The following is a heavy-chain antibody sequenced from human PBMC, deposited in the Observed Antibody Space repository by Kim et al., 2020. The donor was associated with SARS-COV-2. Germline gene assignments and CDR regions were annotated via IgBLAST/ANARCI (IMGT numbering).Heavy chain of an antibody. J-gene: IGHJ4*02. CDR3: ARDVDYGDRWFDY. V-gene: IGHV1-69*04. D-gene: IGHD4-17*01. Sequence: HKFQGRVPLPADKSTSTAYMELSSLRSEDTAVYYCARDVDYGDRWFDYWGQGTLVTVSS.